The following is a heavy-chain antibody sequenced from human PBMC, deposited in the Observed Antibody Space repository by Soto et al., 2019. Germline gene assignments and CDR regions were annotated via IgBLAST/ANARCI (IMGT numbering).Heavy chain of an antibody. D-gene: IGHD1-26*01. CDR2: ISDSGNT. Sequence: SETLSLTCTVSGDSLSSRSHHWGWIRQAPGRGLEWIGTISDSGNTYSNSSLRGRVTISVDPAKNQFTLRLTAVTAADTAVYYCETSDYIGSYQLDNWGQGALVTVSS. V-gene: IGHV4-39*01. J-gene: IGHJ4*02. CDR3: ETSDYIGSYQLDN. CDR1: GDSLSSRSHH.